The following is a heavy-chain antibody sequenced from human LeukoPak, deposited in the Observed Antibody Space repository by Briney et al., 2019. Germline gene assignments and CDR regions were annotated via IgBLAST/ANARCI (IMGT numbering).Heavy chain of an antibody. CDR1: GGSISSYY. J-gene: IGHJ4*02. CDR3: ARGSGYYYPYFDY. V-gene: IGHV4-59*01. Sequence: SETLSLTCTVSGGSISSYYWSWIRQPPGKGLEWIGHIYYSGSTNYNPSLKSRVTISVDTSKNQFSLKLSSVTAADTAVYYCARGSGYYYPYFDYWGQGTLVTVSS. D-gene: IGHD3-22*01. CDR2: IYYSGST.